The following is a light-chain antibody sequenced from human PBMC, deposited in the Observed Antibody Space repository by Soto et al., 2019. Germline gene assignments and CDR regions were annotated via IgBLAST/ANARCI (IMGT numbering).Light chain of an antibody. Sequence: VLTQSPGTLSLSPGERATLPCRASQSVRSTSLVWYQQKPAQAPRLLIYGASSRATGIPDRFSGGGSGTDFTLTISRLEPEDFAVYYCQHYNSSPPITFGQGTRLEIK. CDR1: QSVRSTS. J-gene: IGKJ5*01. CDR3: QHYNSSPPIT. V-gene: IGKV3-20*01. CDR2: GAS.